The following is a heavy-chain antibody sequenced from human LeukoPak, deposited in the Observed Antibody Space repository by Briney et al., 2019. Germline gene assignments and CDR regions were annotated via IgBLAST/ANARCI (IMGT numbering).Heavy chain of an antibody. D-gene: IGHD4-17*01. CDR2: IKQDGSEK. CDR1: GFKFSSNW. V-gene: IGHV3-7*01. J-gene: IGHJ4*02. Sequence: PGGSLRLSCAASGFKFSSNWMSWVRQAPGKGLEWVANIKQDGSEKYYVDSVKVRFTISRDNAKNSLYLQMNSLRAEDTAVYYCAREGPSVTPYYWGQGTLVTVSS. CDR3: AREGPSVTPYY.